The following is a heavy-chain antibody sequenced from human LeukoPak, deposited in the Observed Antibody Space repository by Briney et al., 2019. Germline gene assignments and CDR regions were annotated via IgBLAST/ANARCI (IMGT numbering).Heavy chain of an antibody. Sequence: SETLSLTCTVFGGSISSGDYYWSWIRQPPGKGLEWIGYIYYSGSTYYNPSLKSRVTISVDTSKNQFSLKLSSVTAADTAVYYCARGPQASRYYGSGIETLLDYWGQGTLVTVSS. CDR3: ARGPQASRYYGSGIETLLDY. J-gene: IGHJ4*02. CDR1: GGSISSGDYY. D-gene: IGHD3-10*01. V-gene: IGHV4-30-4*01. CDR2: IYYSGST.